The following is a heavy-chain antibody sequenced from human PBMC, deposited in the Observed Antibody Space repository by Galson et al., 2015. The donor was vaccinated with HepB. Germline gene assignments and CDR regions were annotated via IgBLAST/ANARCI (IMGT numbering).Heavy chain of an antibody. CDR2: INPNSGGT. V-gene: IGHV1-2*02. CDR1: GYTFTGYY. CDR3: ARGSLMTTVTTLHAFDI. J-gene: IGHJ3*02. D-gene: IGHD4-17*01. Sequence: CKASGYTFTGYYMHWVRQAPGQGLEWMGWINPNSGGTNYAQKFQGRVTMTRDTSISTAYMELSRLRSDDTAVYYCARGSLMTTVTTLHAFDIWGQGTMVTVSS.